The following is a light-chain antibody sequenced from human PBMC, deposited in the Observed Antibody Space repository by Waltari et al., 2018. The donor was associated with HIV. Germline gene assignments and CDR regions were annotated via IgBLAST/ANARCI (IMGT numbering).Light chain of an antibody. CDR1: SGNIVSNY. V-gene: IGLV6-57*03. Sequence: FTLTQPQSVSESPGKTVHISCTRNSGNIVSNYLQWYKPRPGRAPTTLIYENNERPAGVPDRFSGSIDTSSNSASLTIGGLQTEDEADYYCQSYETASQGVFGGGTRLTVL. J-gene: IGLJ3*02. CDR2: ENN. CDR3: QSYETASQGV.